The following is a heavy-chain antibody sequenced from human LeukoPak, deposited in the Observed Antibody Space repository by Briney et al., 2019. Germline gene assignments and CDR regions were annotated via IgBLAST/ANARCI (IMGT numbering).Heavy chain of an antibody. D-gene: IGHD3-3*01. Sequence: PSETLSLTCSVSGYSISSGYYWGWIRQPPGKGLEWIGNFYHSGSTYYNPSLKSRVTISLDTSKNQFSLKLSSVTAADTAVYYCAGGEVTIFGVVIIPSLDYWGQGTLVTVSS. J-gene: IGHJ4*02. CDR1: GYSISSGYY. CDR3: AGGEVTIFGVVIIPSLDY. CDR2: FYHSGST. V-gene: IGHV4-38-2*02.